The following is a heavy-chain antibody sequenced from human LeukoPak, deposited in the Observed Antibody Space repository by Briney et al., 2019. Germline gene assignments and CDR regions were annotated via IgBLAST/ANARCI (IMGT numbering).Heavy chain of an antibody. CDR2: INPSGGST. D-gene: IGHD3-10*01. CDR3: ARDQVLLWFGELNNWFDP. CDR1: GYTFTSHH. V-gene: IGHV1-46*01. Sequence: ASVKVSCKASGYTFTSHHVHWVRQAPGQGLEWMGIINPSGGSTNYARKLQGRVTMTRDMSTNTVYMELSSLRSEDTAVYYCARDQVLLWFGELNNWFDPWGQGTLVTVSS. J-gene: IGHJ5*02.